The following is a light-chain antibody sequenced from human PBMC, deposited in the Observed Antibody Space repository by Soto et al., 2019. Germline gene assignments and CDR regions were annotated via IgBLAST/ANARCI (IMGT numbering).Light chain of an antibody. J-gene: IGKJ1*01. Sequence: DIKVTECACARSGAVGDRVNLTCLASQGFRIALCWFQQRPVRASKRLIYGASSLQSGVPSRFCVSGSGTDLTLTILLLPPEAFPTYYSTPPTNYPRTFGQGTKVDI. CDR3: TPPTNYPRT. V-gene: IGKV1-17*01. CDR1: QGFRIA. CDR2: GAS.